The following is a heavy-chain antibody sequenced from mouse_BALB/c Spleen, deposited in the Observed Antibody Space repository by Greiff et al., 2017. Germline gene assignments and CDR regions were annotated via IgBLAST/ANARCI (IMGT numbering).Heavy chain of an antibody. J-gene: IGHJ4*01. CDR2: IYPGNGDT. Sequence: QVQLQQSGAELVKPGASVKMSCKASGYTFTSYNMHWVKQTPGQGLEWIGAIYPGNGDTSYNQKFKGKATLTADKSSSTAYMQLSSLTSEDSAVYYCARVDYWGQGTSVTVSS. CDR1: GYTFTSYN. V-gene: IGHV1-12*01. CDR3: ARVDY.